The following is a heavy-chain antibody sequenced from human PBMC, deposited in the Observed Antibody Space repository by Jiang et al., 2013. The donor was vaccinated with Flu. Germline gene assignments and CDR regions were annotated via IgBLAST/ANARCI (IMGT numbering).Heavy chain of an antibody. Sequence: VQLVESGGGVVQPGRSLRLSCAASGFTFSSYAMHWVRQAPGKGLEWVAVISYDGSNKYYADSVKGRFTISRDNSKNTLYLQMNSLRAEDTAVYYCARDWGSHVFDYWGQGTLVTVSS. J-gene: IGHJ4*02. D-gene: IGHD3-16*01. CDR1: GFTFSSYA. CDR2: ISYDGSNK. CDR3: ARDWGSHVFDY. V-gene: IGHV3-30*01.